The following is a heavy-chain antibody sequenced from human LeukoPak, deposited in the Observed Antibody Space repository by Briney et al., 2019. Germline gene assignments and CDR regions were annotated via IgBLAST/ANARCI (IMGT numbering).Heavy chain of an antibody. CDR3: AHRPPQSRDSSGYYRHWFDP. J-gene: IGHJ5*02. CDR2: IYWNDDK. D-gene: IGHD3-22*01. Sequence: ESGPTQVKLTQPLTLTCTFPGFSLSTSGVGVGWIRQPPGKALEWLALIYWNDDKRYSPSLKSRLTITKDTSKNQVVLTMTNMDPVDTATYYCAHRPPQSRDSSGYYRHWFDPWGQGTLVTVSS. CDR1: GFSLSTSGVG. V-gene: IGHV2-5*01.